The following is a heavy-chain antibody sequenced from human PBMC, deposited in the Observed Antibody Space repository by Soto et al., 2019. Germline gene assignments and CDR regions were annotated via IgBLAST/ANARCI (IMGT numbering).Heavy chain of an antibody. J-gene: IGHJ6*02. Sequence: QVQLVQSGAEVKKPGASVKVSCKASGYTFIGYYMHWVRQAPGQGLEWMGWINPNSGGTNYAQKFQGCVTLTRYKPIRTAYMELSRLRSDDVAVYYRPRMVWGSISSSYYYYVMDVWGQGTTVTVSS. D-gene: IGHD3-10*01. CDR3: PRMVWGSISSSYYYYVMDV. CDR1: GYTFIGYY. V-gene: IGHV1-2*04. CDR2: INPNSGGT.